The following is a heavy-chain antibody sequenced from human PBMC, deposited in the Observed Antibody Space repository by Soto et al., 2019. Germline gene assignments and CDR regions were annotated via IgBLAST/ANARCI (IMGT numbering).Heavy chain of an antibody. J-gene: IGHJ6*02. Sequence: ASVKVCCKASGGTFSRYAISWVRQAPGRGLEWMGGIIPIFGTANYAQKFQGRVTITADESTSTAYMELSSLRSEDTAVYYCASTCSTSFRGEDPTRYGMDVWGRGTTVTVSS. CDR1: GGTFSRYA. CDR3: ASTCSTSFRGEDPTRYGMDV. CDR2: IIPIFGTA. V-gene: IGHV1-69*13. D-gene: IGHD2-2*01.